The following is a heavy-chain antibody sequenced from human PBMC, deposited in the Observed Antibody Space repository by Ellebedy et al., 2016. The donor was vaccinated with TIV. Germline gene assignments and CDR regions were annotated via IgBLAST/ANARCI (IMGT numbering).Heavy chain of an antibody. V-gene: IGHV3-23*01. Sequence: GGSLRLSCAASGFTFSNYAMSWVRQAPGKGLEWVASISGSGGNTYYADSVRGRFTISRDNSRTTLYLQINSLRAEDTAVYYCAKSSGDYGSTWGSNHWGQGTLVTVSS. CDR3: AKSSGDYGSTWGSNH. CDR2: ISGSGGNT. CDR1: GFTFSNYA. D-gene: IGHD6-13*01. J-gene: IGHJ5*02.